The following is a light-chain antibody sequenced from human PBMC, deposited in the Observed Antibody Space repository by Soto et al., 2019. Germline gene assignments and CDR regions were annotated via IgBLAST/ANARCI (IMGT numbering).Light chain of an antibody. CDR1: QSVSSY. CDR2: DAS. J-gene: IGKJ4*01. V-gene: IGKV3-11*01. Sequence: EIVWTQSRDTLSLSPGARATRSCRGSQSVSSYLAWYQHKPGQAPTLLISDASNRATGIPATFSGSGSETDFTLTTSRLEPEDSAVYYCQQHNNWPSLTFGRGTKVDIK. CDR3: QQHNNWPSLT.